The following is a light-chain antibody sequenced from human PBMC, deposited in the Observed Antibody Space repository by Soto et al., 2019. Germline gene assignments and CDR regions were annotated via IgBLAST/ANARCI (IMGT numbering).Light chain of an antibody. CDR3: MLSYPTAPV. Sequence: QDVVTQEPSLTVSPGGTVTLTCGSSSGAVTSGHYPHWFQQKPGQAPRTLIHDTNNKHSWTPARFSGSLLGGKAALTLSGAQPEDEAEYYCMLSYPTAPVFGGGTKLTVL. CDR2: DTN. V-gene: IGLV7-46*01. CDR1: SGAVTSGHY. J-gene: IGLJ2*01.